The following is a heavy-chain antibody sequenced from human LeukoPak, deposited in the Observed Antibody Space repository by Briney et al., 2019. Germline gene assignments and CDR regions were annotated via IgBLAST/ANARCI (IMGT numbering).Heavy chain of an antibody. CDR1: GDSVSSNSAA. Sequence: PSQTLSLTCAISGDSVSSNSAAWGWVRQSPSRGLEWLGRTYYRSEWYNDYGVAVKSRLAINADTSKNQFSLQSNSVTPEDTAVYYCARRLTQYDCFDPWGQGILVTVSS. D-gene: IGHD2-2*01. V-gene: IGHV6-1*01. CDR3: ARRLTQYDCFDP. J-gene: IGHJ5*02. CDR2: TYYRSEWYN.